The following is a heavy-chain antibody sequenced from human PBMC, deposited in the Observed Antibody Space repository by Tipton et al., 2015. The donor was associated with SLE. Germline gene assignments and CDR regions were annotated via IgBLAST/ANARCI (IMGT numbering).Heavy chain of an antibody. J-gene: IGHJ3*02. CDR1: GGSISSYY. CDR3: ASIDPPDAFDI. Sequence: TLSLTCTVSGGSISSYYWSWIRQPPGKGLEWIGYIYYSGSTNYNPSLKSRVTISVDTSKNQFSLKLSSVTAADTAVYYCASIDPPDAFDIWGQGTMVTVSS. CDR2: IYYSGST. V-gene: IGHV4-59*01. D-gene: IGHD3-16*02.